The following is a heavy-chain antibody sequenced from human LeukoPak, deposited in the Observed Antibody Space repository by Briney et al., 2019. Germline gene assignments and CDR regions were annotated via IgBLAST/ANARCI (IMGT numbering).Heavy chain of an antibody. D-gene: IGHD3-22*01. V-gene: IGHV3-43D*04. Sequence: GGSLRLPCAASGFTFDDYAMHWVRQAPGKGLEWVSLTSWDGGSTYYADSVKGRFTISRDNSKNSLYLQMNSLRAEDTALYYCAKDSASRGWLLLLGLDYWGQGTLVTVSS. CDR2: TSWDGGST. J-gene: IGHJ4*02. CDR1: GFTFDDYA. CDR3: AKDSASRGWLLLLGLDY.